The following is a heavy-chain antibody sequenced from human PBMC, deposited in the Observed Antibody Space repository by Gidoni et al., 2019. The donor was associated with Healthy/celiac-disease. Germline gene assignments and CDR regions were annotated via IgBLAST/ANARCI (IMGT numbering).Heavy chain of an antibody. Sequence: EVQLVQSGAEVKKPGESLRISCKGSGYSFTSYWITWVRQMPGKGLEWMGRIDPSDSYTNYSPSFQGHVTISADKSISTAYLQWSSLKASDTAMYYCARHQTTVTTYYYYGMDVWGQGTTVTVSS. CDR1: GYSFTSYW. D-gene: IGHD4-4*01. CDR3: ARHQTTVTTYYYYGMDV. CDR2: IDPSDSYT. J-gene: IGHJ6*02. V-gene: IGHV5-10-1*03.